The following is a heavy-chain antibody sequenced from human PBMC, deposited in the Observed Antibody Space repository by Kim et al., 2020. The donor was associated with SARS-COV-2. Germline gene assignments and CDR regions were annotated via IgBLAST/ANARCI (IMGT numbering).Heavy chain of an antibody. CDR1: GYTFTRNY. V-gene: IGHV1-46*01. D-gene: IGHD3-22*01. Sequence: ASVKVSCKASGYTFTRNYFHWVRQAPGQGLEWMGLINPNDGSTTYAQNFQGRVNMTRDTSMSTASMELSSLRFEDTAVYYCARGREITMLVVSPYFEY. J-gene: IGHJ4*01. CDR2: INPNDGST. CDR3: ARGREITMLVVSPYFEY.